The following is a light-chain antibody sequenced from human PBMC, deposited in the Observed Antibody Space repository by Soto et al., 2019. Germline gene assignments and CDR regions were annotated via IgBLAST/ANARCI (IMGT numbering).Light chain of an antibody. V-gene: IGLV1-40*01. CDR2: RDT. J-gene: IGLJ1*01. CDR3: QSYDSSLSGSIV. Sequence: QSVLGQSPSVSGAPGQSVTISCTGSRSNIGSGYDVHWYQQVPATAPKLLIYRDTTRPSGVPDRFSGSKSGTSASLAITGLLAEDEADYYCQSYDSSLSGSIVFGAGTKVTVL. CDR1: RSNIGSGYD.